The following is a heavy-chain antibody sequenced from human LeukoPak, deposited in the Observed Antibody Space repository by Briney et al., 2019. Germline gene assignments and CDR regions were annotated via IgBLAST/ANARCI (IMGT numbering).Heavy chain of an antibody. Sequence: PGGSLRLSCAASGFAFDDYAMHWVRQVPGKGLEWVSGITWNSDRKGYADSVKGRFTISRDNAKNSLYLQMSSLRAEDMALYYCAKAGGSGYYNDAFDIWGQGTMVTVSS. CDR3: AKAGGSGYYNDAFDI. D-gene: IGHD3-22*01. CDR1: GFAFDDYA. V-gene: IGHV3-9*03. J-gene: IGHJ3*02. CDR2: ITWNSDRK.